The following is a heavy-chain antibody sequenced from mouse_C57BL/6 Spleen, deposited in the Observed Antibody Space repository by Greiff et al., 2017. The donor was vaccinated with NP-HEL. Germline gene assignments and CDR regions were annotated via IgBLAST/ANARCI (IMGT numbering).Heavy chain of an antibody. CDR1: GYTFTSYW. CDR2: IDPSDSYT. V-gene: IGHV1-59*01. CDR3: ARKGDYHWYFDV. Sequence: QVQLQQSGAELVRPGPSVKLSCKASGYTFTSYWMHWVKQRPGQGLEWIGVIDPSDSYTNYNQKFKGKATLTVDTSSSTAYRQLSSLTSEDSAVYYCARKGDYHWYFDVWGTGTTVTVSS. D-gene: IGHD2-4*01. J-gene: IGHJ1*03.